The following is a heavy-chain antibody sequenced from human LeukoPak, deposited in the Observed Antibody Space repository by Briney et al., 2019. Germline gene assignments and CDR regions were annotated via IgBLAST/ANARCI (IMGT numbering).Heavy chain of an antibody. CDR2: INPSGGST. V-gene: IGHV1-46*01. CDR3: ARDSSLGAHDY. Sequence: GGSLRLSCAASGYTFTSYYMHWVRQAPGQGLEWMGIINPSGGSTSYAQKFQGRVTMTRDTSTSTVYMELSSLRSEDTAVYYCARDSSLGAHDYWGQGTLVTVSS. CDR1: GYTFTSYY. J-gene: IGHJ4*02.